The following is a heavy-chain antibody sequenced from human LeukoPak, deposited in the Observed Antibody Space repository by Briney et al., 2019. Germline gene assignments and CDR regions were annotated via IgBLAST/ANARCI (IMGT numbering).Heavy chain of an antibody. D-gene: IGHD1-26*01. Sequence: PSQTLSLTCTVSGGSISSGGYYWSWIRQHPGKVLELIGYIYYSGSTYYNPSLKSRVTISVDTSKNQFSLKLSSVTAADTAVYYCARDLVGGLGAFDIWGQGTMVTVSS. V-gene: IGHV4-31*03. CDR2: IYYSGST. CDR3: ARDLVGGLGAFDI. CDR1: GGSISSGGYY. J-gene: IGHJ3*02.